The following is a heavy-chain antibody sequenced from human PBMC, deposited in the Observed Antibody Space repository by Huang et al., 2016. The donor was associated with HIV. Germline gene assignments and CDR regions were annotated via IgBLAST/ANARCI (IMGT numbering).Heavy chain of an antibody. D-gene: IGHD5-12*01. CDR3: AKDGRDGYIH. CDR1: GFTFNHYG. CDR2: ISYDGKNI. V-gene: IGHV3-30*18. J-gene: IGHJ4*02. Sequence: QVRLVESGGGVVQPGRSLRLSCEASGFTFNHYGMYWVRQAAGKGLEAVALISYDGKNIYYEDSVKGRFTISRDISKSTLYLQMNSLRLEDTAVYYCAKDGRDGYIHWGQGTLVTVSS.